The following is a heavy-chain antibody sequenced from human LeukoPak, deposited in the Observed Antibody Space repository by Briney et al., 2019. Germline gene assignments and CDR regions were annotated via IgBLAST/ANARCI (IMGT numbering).Heavy chain of an antibody. CDR3: ARSIGLTGGGVDV. CDR1: GSTFSDYN. J-gene: IGHJ6*02. CDR2: ITNGGSTI. Sequence: GGSLRLSCAASGSTFSDYNMNWVRQAPGKGLEWVSYITNGGSTIHHADSVKGRFTCSRDNAKKTLYLQMNSLRAEDTAVYYCARSIGLTGGGVDVWGQGTTVTVSS. V-gene: IGHV3-11*01. D-gene: IGHD3-9*01.